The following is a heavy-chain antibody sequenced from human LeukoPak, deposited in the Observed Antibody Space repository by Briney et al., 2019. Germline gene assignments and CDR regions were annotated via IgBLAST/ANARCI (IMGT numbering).Heavy chain of an antibody. V-gene: IGHV4-34*01. Sequence: SETPSLTCAVYGGSFSGYYWSWIRQPPGKGLEWIGEINHSGSTNYNPSPKSRVTISVDTSKDQFSLKLGSVTAADTAVYYCARRQDYDSSGYYYNAFDIWGQGTMVTVSS. CDR3: ARRQDYDSSGYYYNAFDI. CDR2: INHSGST. J-gene: IGHJ3*02. D-gene: IGHD3-22*01. CDR1: GGSFSGYY.